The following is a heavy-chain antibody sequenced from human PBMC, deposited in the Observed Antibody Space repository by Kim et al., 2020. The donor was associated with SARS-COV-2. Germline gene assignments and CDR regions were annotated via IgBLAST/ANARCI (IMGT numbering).Heavy chain of an antibody. V-gene: IGHV1-69*13. CDR1: GGTFSSYA. J-gene: IGHJ6*03. CDR2: IIPIFGTA. Sequence: SVKVSCKASGGTFSSYAISWVRQAPGQGLEWMGGIIPIFGTANYAQKFQGRVTITADESTSTAYMELSSLRSEDTAVYYCARAGGGGGYYTPYYYYYMDVWGKGTTVTVSS. CDR3: ARAGGGGGYYTPYYYYYMDV. D-gene: IGHD3-3*01.